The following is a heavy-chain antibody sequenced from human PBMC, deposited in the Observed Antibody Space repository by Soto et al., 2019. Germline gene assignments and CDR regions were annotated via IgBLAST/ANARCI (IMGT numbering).Heavy chain of an antibody. CDR3: ARDSVLLWFGESKHYYCMDD. V-gene: IGHV1-2*04. CDR2: INPNSGGT. J-gene: IGHJ6*02. D-gene: IGHD3-10*01. Sequence: ASLKVSCKASGYTVTGYYMHWVRQAPGQGLEWMGWINPNSGGTNYAQKFQGWVTMTRDTSISTAYMELSRLRSDDTAVYYCARDSVLLWFGESKHYYCMDDWGQVTTATVSS. CDR1: GYTVTGYY.